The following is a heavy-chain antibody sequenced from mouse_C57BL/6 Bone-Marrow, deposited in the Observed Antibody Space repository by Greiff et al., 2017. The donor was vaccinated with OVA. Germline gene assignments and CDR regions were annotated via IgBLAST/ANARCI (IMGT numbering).Heavy chain of an antibody. V-gene: IGHV1-81*01. D-gene: IGHD1-1*01. CDR3: ARSYSSSYFCY. CDR1: GYTFTSYG. J-gene: IGHJ2*01. Sequence: QVHVKQSGAELARPGASVKLSCKASGYTFTSYGISWVKQRTGQGLEWIGEIYPRSGNTYYNEKFKGKATLTADKSSSTAYMELRSLTSEDSAVYFCARSYSSSYFCYWGQGTTLTVSS. CDR2: IYPRSGNT.